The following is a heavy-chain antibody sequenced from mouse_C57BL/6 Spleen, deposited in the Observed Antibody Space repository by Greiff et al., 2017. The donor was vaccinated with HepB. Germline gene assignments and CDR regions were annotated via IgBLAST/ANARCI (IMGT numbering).Heavy chain of an antibody. V-gene: IGHV2-5*01. J-gene: IGHJ4*01. CDR3: AKEPSYDYEKVGAMDY. Sequence: VKLMESGPGLVQPSQSLSITCTVSGFSLTSYGVHWVRQSPGKGLEWLGVIWRGGSTDYNAAFMSRLSITKDNSKSQVFFKMNSLQADDTAIYYCAKEPSYDYEKVGAMDYWGQGTSVTVSS. CDR2: IWRGGST. D-gene: IGHD2-4*01. CDR1: GFSLTSYG.